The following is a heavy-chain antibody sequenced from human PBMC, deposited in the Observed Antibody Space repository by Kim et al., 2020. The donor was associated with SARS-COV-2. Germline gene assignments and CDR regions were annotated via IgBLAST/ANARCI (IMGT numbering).Heavy chain of an antibody. CDR3: ARERYSSGWYNDYFDY. D-gene: IGHD6-19*01. V-gene: IGHV3-30*01. J-gene: IGHJ4*02. Sequence: DSVKGRFTISRDNSKNTLYLQMNSLRAEDTAVYYCARERYSSGWYNDYFDYWGQGTLVTVSS.